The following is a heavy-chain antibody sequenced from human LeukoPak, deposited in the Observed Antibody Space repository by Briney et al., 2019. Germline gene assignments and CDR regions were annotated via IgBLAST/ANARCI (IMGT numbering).Heavy chain of an antibody. CDR3: ARSDFWSGYKFDP. J-gene: IGHJ5*02. CDR1: GVSISSYY. V-gene: IGHV4-59*01. CDR2: IYYSGST. Sequence: PSETLSLTCTVSGVSISSYYWSWIRQPPGKGLEWIGYIYYSGSTNYNPSLKSRVTISVDTSKNQFSLKLSSVTAADTAVYYCARSDFWSGYKFDPWGQGTLVTVSS. D-gene: IGHD3-3*01.